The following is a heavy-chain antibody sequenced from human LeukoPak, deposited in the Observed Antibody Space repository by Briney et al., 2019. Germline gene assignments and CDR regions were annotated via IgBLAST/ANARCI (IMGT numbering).Heavy chain of an antibody. D-gene: IGHD1-1*01. CDR2: ISGSGSST. J-gene: IGHJ4*02. CDR3: AKDHCGNCLRDFDY. Sequence: GGSLRLSCAASGFTFSSYAMSWVRQAPGKGLEWVSGISGSGSSTYFADSVKGRFTISRDNSKNTLFLQMNSLRAEDTALYYCAKDHCGNCLRDFDYWGQGTLATVSS. CDR1: GFTFSSYA. V-gene: IGHV3-23*01.